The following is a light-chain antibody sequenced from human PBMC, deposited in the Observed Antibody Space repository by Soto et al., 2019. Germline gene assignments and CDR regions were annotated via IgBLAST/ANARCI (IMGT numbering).Light chain of an antibody. CDR1: SSNIRAGYD. CDR2: GNS. J-gene: IGLJ1*01. V-gene: IGLV1-40*01. Sequence: QSVLTQPPLVSGAPGQRVTISCTGSSSNIRAGYDVHWYQQLPGTAPKLLIYGNSNRPSGVPDRFSGSKSGTSASLAITGLQAEDEADYYCQSYDSSLSALYVFGTGTKVTVL. CDR3: QSYDSSLSALYV.